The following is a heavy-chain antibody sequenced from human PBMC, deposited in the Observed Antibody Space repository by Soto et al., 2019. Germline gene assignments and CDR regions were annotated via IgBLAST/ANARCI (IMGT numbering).Heavy chain of an antibody. V-gene: IGHV3-33*01. CDR1: GFTFSNYA. CDR2: IWYDGYNK. Sequence: QVQLVESGGGVVQPGRSLRLSCAASGFTFSNYAMHWVRQAPGKGLEWVARIWYDGYNKYYADSVKGRFTISRDNSKNTRYLQMNRVRAEDTAVYYWARDLSRVLDYWGQGTLVTVSS. CDR3: ARDLSRVLDY. J-gene: IGHJ4*02.